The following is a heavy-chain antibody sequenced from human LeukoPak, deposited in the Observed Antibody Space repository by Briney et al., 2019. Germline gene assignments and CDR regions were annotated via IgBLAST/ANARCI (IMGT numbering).Heavy chain of an antibody. D-gene: IGHD3-22*01. J-gene: IGHJ4*02. CDR2: IKSKTDGGTT. CDR1: GFTFNNAW. V-gene: IGHV3-15*01. CDR3: TTTVPMSDY. Sequence: GGSLRLSCAASGFTFNNAWMSWVRQAPGKGLEWVGRIKSKTDGGTTDYAAPAKGRFIILRDDSKNTLYLQMNSLKTEDTAVYYYTTTVPMSDYWGPGTPVTVSS.